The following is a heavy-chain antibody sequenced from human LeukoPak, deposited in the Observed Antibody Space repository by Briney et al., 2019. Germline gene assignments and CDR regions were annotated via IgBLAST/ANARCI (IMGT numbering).Heavy chain of an antibody. D-gene: IGHD3-9*01. V-gene: IGHV4-39*01. CDR3: ARSRYFDWLLTNWFDP. J-gene: IGHJ5*02. CDR1: GGSISSSSYY. CDR2: IYYSGST. Sequence: SETLSLTCTVSGGSISSSSYYWGWIRQPPGKGLEWIGSIYYSGSTYYNPSLKSRVTISVATSKKQFSLKLSSVTAADTAVYYCARSRYFDWLLTNWFDPWGQGTLVTVSS.